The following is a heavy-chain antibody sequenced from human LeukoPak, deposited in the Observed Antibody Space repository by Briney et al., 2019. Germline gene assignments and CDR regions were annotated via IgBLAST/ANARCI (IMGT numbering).Heavy chain of an antibody. CDR2: IYPVDSDT. CDR3: ARLGGSDDYVYFDY. D-gene: IGHD4-17*01. CDR1: GYSFTSYW. V-gene: IGHV5-51*01. J-gene: IGHJ4*02. Sequence: PGESLKISCKGVGYSFTSYWIGWVRQMPGEGLEGMGIIYPVDSDTRYSPCFQGQVTISADKSISTAYLQWSSLKASDTATYYCARLGGSDDYVYFDYWGQGTLVTVSS.